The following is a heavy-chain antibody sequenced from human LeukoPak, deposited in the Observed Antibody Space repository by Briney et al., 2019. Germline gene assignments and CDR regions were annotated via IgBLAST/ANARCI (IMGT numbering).Heavy chain of an antibody. CDR2: ISNSGNTM. Sequence: GGSLRLSCAASGFTFSIYAMTWVRQTPGKGLEWVSYISNSGNTMYYADSVKGRFTISRDIAKNSLYLQMSSLRADDTAVYYCAISHGGHSDFDYWGQGTLVTVSS. CDR1: GFTFSIYA. D-gene: IGHD4-23*01. V-gene: IGHV3-48*03. J-gene: IGHJ4*02. CDR3: AISHGGHSDFDY.